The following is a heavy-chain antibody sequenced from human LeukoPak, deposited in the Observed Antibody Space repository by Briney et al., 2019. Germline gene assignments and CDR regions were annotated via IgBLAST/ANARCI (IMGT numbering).Heavy chain of an antibody. CDR3: ASGGGGGNTAYFAY. D-gene: IGHD3-16*01. Sequence: SETLSLTCAVSGYSISSGHYWRWIRQPPGKGLEWIGSIHHSGSTYYNPSLKSRVIISVDTSKNQFSLKLSSVTAADTAIYYWASGGGGGNTAYFAYWGQGTLVTVSS. J-gene: IGHJ4*02. CDR1: GYSISSGHY. CDR2: IHHSGST. V-gene: IGHV4-38-2*01.